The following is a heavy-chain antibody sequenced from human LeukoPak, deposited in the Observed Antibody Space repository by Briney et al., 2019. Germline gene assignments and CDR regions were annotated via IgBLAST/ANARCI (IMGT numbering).Heavy chain of an antibody. V-gene: IGHV3-23*01. D-gene: IGHD1-26*01. CDR3: AKSWGSTRPYYNYMDV. CDR2: IGYRGGSI. CDR1: GITFSNYA. Sequence: GSLRLSCAASGITFSNYAMSWVRQAPGKGLEWVSIIGYRGGSIYYAYSVKGRFTISRDNSKNTLSLQMNGLRPEDTAVYYCAKSWGSTRPYYNYMDVWGKGTTVTVS. J-gene: IGHJ6*03.